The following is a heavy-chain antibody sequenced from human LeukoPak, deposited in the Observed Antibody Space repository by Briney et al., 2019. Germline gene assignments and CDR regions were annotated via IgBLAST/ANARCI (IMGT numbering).Heavy chain of an antibody. CDR2: IYSGGST. Sequence: GGSLRLSCAASGFTVSSNYMSWVRQAPGKGLEWVSVIYSGGSTYYADSVKGRFTISRDNSKNTLYLQMNSLRAKDTAVYYCARAAGNYYGMDVWGQGTTVTVSS. V-gene: IGHV3-53*01. D-gene: IGHD3-10*01. CDR1: GFTVSSNY. CDR3: ARAAGNYYGMDV. J-gene: IGHJ6*02.